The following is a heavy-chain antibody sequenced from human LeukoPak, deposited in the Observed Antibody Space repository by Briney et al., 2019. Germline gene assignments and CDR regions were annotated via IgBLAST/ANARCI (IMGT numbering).Heavy chain of an antibody. J-gene: IGHJ4*02. Sequence: PGGSLRLSCAASGFTVSSTYMSWVRQAPGKGLEWVSVIDSGGGTYYADSVKGRFTISRDNYKNTLYLQMNSLRAEDTAVFYCVKGQRYYYDNSGYYSDYFDYWGQGTLVTVSS. CDR1: GFTVSSTY. CDR2: IDSGGGT. V-gene: IGHV3-53*05. D-gene: IGHD3-22*01. CDR3: VKGQRYYYDNSGYYSDYFDY.